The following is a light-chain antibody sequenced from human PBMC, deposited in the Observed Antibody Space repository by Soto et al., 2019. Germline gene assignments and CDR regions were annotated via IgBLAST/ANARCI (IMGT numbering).Light chain of an antibody. Sequence: ETVMTQSPVALSVSPGERATLSCRARQNVRKNLAWYQQKPGQAPRLLIYGASTTAPVIPVRFTGDGAVTEITLSIDSLQSEDFVLYYCLQYDVCPLTFGQGTRLEIK. CDR1: QNVRKN. V-gene: IGKV3-15*01. CDR2: GAS. CDR3: LQYDVCPLT. J-gene: IGKJ5*01.